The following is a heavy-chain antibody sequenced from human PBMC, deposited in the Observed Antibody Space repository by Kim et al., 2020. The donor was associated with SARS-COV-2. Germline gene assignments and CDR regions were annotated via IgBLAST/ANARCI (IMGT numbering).Heavy chain of an antibody. Sequence: SETLSLTCAVYGGSFSGYYWSWIRQPPGKGLEWIGEINHSGSTNYNPSLKSRVTISVDTSKNQFSLKLSSVTAADTAVYYCAGGWESGYPKGGDYWGQGTLVTVSS. D-gene: IGHD5-12*01. CDR3: AGGWESGYPKGGDY. CDR2: INHSGST. J-gene: IGHJ4*02. CDR1: GGSFSGYY. V-gene: IGHV4-34*01.